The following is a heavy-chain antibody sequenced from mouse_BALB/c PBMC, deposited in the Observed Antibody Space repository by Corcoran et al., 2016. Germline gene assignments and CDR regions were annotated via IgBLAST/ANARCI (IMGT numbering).Heavy chain of an antibody. J-gene: IGHJ2*01. V-gene: IGHV9-1*02. CDR1: GYTFTNYG. D-gene: IGHD3-2*01. CDR3: ARRRQLGLPYYFDY. CDR2: INTYTGEP. Sequence: QIQLVQSGPELKKPGETVKISCKASGYTFTNYGMNWVKQVPGKGLKWMGWINTYTGEPTYADDFKGRFAFSLETSASTAYLQINNLKNEDMATYFCARRRQLGLPYYFDYWGQGTTLTVSS.